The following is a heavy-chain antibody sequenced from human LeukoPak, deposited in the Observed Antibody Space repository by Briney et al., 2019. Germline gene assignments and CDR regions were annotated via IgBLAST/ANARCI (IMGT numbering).Heavy chain of an antibody. J-gene: IGHJ4*02. CDR2: INWKSDKI. V-gene: IGHV3-9*01. Sequence: GGSLRLSCAGSGYSFDEYAMHWVWQAPGKGLEWVSGINWKSDKIGYADSVKGRFTISRDNSKNSLYLQMNSLRVEDTALYYCAKDRYCTSSSCPIDYWGQGILVTVSS. CDR1: GYSFDEYA. D-gene: IGHD2-2*01. CDR3: AKDRYCTSSSCPIDY.